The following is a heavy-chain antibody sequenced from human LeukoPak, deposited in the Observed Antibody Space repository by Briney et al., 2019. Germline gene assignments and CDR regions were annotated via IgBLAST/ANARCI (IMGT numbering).Heavy chain of an antibody. D-gene: IGHD3-16*02. J-gene: IGHJ4*02. CDR1: GGSISSSSYY. CDR2: IYYSGST. CDR3: ARVWIHYDYVWGSYRTAFDY. Sequence: SETLSLTYTVSGGSISSSSYYWGWIRQPPGKGLEWIGSIYYSGSTYYNPSLKSRVTISVDTSKNQFSLKLSSVTAADTAVYYCARVWIHYDYVWGSYRTAFDYWGQGTLVTVSS. V-gene: IGHV4-39*07.